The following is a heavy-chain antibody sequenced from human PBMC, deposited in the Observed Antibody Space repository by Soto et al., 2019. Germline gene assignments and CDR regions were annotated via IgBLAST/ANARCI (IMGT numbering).Heavy chain of an antibody. CDR1: GYTITSYA. CDR3: ARDLRVVPAAMHLPSSRLDY. J-gene: IGHJ4*02. D-gene: IGHD2-2*01. CDR2: INGGNANT. Sequence: ASEQVSCKAYGYTITSYAMHWVRQAPGQRLEWMGWINGGNANTKYSQKSQGRVTITRDTSASTAYMELSSLRSEDTAVYYCARDLRVVPAAMHLPSSRLDYWGQGTLVTVSS. V-gene: IGHV1-3*01.